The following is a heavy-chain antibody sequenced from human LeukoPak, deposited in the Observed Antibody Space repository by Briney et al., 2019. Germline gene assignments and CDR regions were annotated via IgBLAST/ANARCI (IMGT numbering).Heavy chain of an antibody. D-gene: IGHD3-10*01. Sequence: TASETLSLTCAVSGGSISSSNWWSWVRQPPGKGLEWIGEIYHSGSTNYNPSLQSRVTISVDKSKNQFSLKLSSVTAADTAVYYCARDGAELLWFGELWSWFDPWGQGTLVTVSS. CDR1: GGSISSSNW. V-gene: IGHV4-4*02. CDR2: IYHSGST. J-gene: IGHJ5*02. CDR3: ARDGAELLWFGELWSWFDP.